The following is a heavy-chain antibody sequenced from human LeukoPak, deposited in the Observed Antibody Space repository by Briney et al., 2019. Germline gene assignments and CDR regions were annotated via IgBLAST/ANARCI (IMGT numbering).Heavy chain of an antibody. CDR1: GFTFSSYA. V-gene: IGHV3-23*01. J-gene: IGHJ4*02. CDR3: ARGGGAVAGTGVDY. Sequence: GGSLRLSCAASGFTFSSYAMSWVRQAPGKGLEWVSSISTSGVSTYNADSVKGRFTISRENAKNSLYLQMNSLRAGDTAVYYCARGGGAVAGTGVDYWGQGTLVTVSS. CDR2: ISTSGVST. D-gene: IGHD6-19*01.